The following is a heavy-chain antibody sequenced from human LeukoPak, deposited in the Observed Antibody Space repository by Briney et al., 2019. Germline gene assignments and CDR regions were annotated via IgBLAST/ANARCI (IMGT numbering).Heavy chain of an antibody. CDR3: ARGSSSSWYSLYYYYGMDV. D-gene: IGHD6-13*01. Sequence: PSETLSLTCAVYGGSFSGYYWSWIRQPPGKGLEWIGEINHSGSTNYNPSLKSRVTISVDTSKNQFSLKLSSVTAADTAVYYCARGSSSSWYSLYYYYGMDVWGQGTTVTVSS. V-gene: IGHV4-34*01. CDR1: GGSFSGYY. CDR2: INHSGST. J-gene: IGHJ6*02.